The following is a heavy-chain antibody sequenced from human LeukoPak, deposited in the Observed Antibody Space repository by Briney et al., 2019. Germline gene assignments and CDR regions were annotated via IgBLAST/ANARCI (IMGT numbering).Heavy chain of an antibody. J-gene: IGHJ4*02. V-gene: IGHV4-39*07. CDR1: GGSISSSSYY. D-gene: IGHD3-3*01. CDR3: ARAAHDFWSGYYHRTYYFDY. CDR2: IYYSGST. Sequence: PSETLSLTCTVSGGSISSSSYYWGWIRQPPGTGLEWIGSIYYSGSTYYNPSLKSRVTISVDTSKNQFSLKLSSVTAADTAVYYCARAAHDFWSGYYHRTYYFDYWGQGTLVTVSS.